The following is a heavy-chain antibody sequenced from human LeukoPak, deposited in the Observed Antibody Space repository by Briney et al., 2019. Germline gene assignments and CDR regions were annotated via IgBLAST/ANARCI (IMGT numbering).Heavy chain of an antibody. CDR2: INPNSGGT. CDR3: ASLQHRGGSGFFDY. Sequence: GASVKVSCKASGYTFTGYYMHWVRQAPGQGLEWMGWINPNSGGTNYAQKFQGWVTMTRDTSISTAYMELSRLRSDDTAVYYCASLQHRGGSGFFDYWGQGTLVTVSS. CDR1: GYTFTGYY. D-gene: IGHD3-10*01. V-gene: IGHV1-2*04. J-gene: IGHJ4*02.